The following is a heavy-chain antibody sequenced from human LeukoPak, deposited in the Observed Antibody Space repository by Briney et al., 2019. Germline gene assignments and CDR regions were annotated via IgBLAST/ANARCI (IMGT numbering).Heavy chain of an antibody. CDR1: GFTFSSYW. V-gene: IGHV3-7*01. CDR3: ARERYSSSWYHYYYGMDV. CDR2: IKQDGSEK. J-gene: IGHJ6*02. Sequence: GGSLGLSCAASGFTFSSYWMSWVRQAPGKGLEWVANIKQDGSEKYYVDSVKGRFTISRDNAKNSLYLQMNSLRAEDTAVYYCARERYSSSWYHYYYGMDVWGQGTTVTVSS. D-gene: IGHD6-13*01.